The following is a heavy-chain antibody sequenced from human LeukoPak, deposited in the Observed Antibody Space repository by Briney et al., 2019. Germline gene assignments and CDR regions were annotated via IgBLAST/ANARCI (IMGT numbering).Heavy chain of an antibody. Sequence: GGSLRLSCAASGFTFGSYAMHWVRQAPGKGLEWVAVISYDGSNKYYADSVKGRFTISRDNSKNTLYLQMNSLRAEDTAVYYCAPEPPVAGTLEPYFDYWGQGTLVTVSS. CDR3: APEPPVAGTLEPYFDY. CDR2: ISYDGSNK. J-gene: IGHJ4*02. D-gene: IGHD6-19*01. CDR1: GFTFGSYA. V-gene: IGHV3-30-3*01.